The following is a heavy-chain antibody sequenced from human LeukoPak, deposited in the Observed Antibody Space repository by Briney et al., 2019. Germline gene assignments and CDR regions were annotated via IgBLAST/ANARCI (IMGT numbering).Heavy chain of an antibody. CDR2: IYYSGST. J-gene: IGHJ6*04. CDR3: ARLPLRGYSYGTLDV. Sequence: PSETLSLTCTVSGGSISSSSYYWGWIRQPPGKGLEWIGSIYYSGSTYYNPSLKSRVTISVDTSKNQFSLKLSSVTAADTAVYYCARLPLRGYSYGTLDVWGKGTTVTISS. D-gene: IGHD5-18*01. CDR1: GGSISSSSYY. V-gene: IGHV4-39*01.